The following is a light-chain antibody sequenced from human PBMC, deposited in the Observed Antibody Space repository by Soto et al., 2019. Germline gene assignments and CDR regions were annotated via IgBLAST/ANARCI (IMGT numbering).Light chain of an antibody. CDR2: DVS. Sequence: DIQMTQSPSTLSASVGDRVTITCRASQSVRGSLAWYQQQPGKAPKLLIYDVSILESGVPSRFSAFGSGTEFTLSISSLQPDDFGTYYCQQFYMGWTFGQGTRVDLK. CDR1: QSVRGS. J-gene: IGKJ1*01. V-gene: IGKV1-5*01. CDR3: QQFYMGWT.